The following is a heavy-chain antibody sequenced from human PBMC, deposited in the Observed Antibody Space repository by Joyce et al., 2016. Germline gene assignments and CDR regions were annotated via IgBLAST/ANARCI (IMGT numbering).Heavy chain of an antibody. CDR2: LKQDGSEK. J-gene: IGHJ4*02. D-gene: IGHD2-15*01. Sequence: EVQLVESGGGLVQPGGSLRLSCVASGFTFSSYWINWVSQAAGKGLEWVAGLKQDGSEKYYVDSVKGRFTISRDNAKNSLYLQMNSLRAEDTAVYYCARDVRYGYFDYWGQGTLVTVSS. CDR1: GFTFSSYW. CDR3: ARDVRYGYFDY. V-gene: IGHV3-7*01.